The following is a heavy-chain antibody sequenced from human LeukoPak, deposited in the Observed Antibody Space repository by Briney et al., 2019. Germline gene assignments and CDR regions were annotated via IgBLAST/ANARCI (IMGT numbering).Heavy chain of an antibody. CDR3: AKEGRSTTPGY. V-gene: IGHV3-21*01. Sequence: GESLKISCAASGFTFSSSDMDWVRQAPGKGLEWVASISSSSSLIYYTDSVKGRFTISRDNAKNSLYLQMNSLRAEDTAVYFCAKEGRSTTPGYWGQGTLVTVSS. CDR1: GFTFSSSD. J-gene: IGHJ4*02. D-gene: IGHD6-13*01. CDR2: ISSSSSLI.